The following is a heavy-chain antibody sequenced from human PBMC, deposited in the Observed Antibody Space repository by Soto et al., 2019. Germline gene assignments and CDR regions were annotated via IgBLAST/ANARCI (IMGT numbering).Heavy chain of an antibody. CDR3: ARVRYSDNWHGLIDF. V-gene: IGHV4-30-2*01. J-gene: IGHJ4*02. CDR2: IYHSGST. D-gene: IGHD4-4*01. Sequence: SETLSLTCTVSGGSISSGAFSWSWIRQPPGRGLEWIGYIYHSGSTYYIPSLRSRVAISMDRAKNQFSLHLSSVTAEDAAVYFCARVRYSDNWHGLIDFWGLVQLVT. CDR1: GGSISSGAFS.